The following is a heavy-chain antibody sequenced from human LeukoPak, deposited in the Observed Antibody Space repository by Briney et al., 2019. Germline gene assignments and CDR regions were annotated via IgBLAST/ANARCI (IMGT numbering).Heavy chain of an antibody. Sequence: GSLRLSCAASGFTFSGYWMSWVRQAPGKGLEWVANIKQDGSEKYYVDSVKGRFTISRDNAKNSLYLQMNSLRAEDTAVYYCARVGYCSSTSCSEFDYWGQGTLVTVSS. V-gene: IGHV3-7*01. CDR1: GFTFSGYW. CDR2: IKQDGSEK. CDR3: ARVGYCSSTSCSEFDY. D-gene: IGHD2-2*01. J-gene: IGHJ4*02.